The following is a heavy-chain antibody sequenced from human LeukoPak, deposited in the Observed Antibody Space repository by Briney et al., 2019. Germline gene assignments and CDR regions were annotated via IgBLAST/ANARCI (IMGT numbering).Heavy chain of an antibody. CDR3: ARDVIRDDYSGSYTFDY. J-gene: IGHJ4*02. CDR2: IYYSGST. Sequence: PSETLSLTCTVSGGPISSSSYYWGWIRQPPGKGLEWIGSIYYSGSTYYNPSLKSRVTISVDTSKNQFSLKLSSVTAADTAVYYCARDVIRDDYSGSYTFDYWGQGTLVTVSS. CDR1: GGPISSSSYY. V-gene: IGHV4-39*07. D-gene: IGHD1-26*01.